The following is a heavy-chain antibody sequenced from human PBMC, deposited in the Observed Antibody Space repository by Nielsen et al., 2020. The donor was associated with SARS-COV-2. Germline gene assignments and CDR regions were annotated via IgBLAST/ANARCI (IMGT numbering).Heavy chain of an antibody. V-gene: IGHV3-48*01. CDR3: ARREYSGYTIKDN. CDR1: GFTFSSYS. J-gene: IGHJ4*02. CDR2: ISSSSSTI. D-gene: IGHD5-12*01. Sequence: GGSLRLSCAASGFTFSSYSMNWVRQAPGKGLEWVSYISSSSSTIYYADSVKGRFTISRDNAKNSLYLQMNSLRAEDTAVYYCARREYSGYTIKDNWGQGTLVTVSS.